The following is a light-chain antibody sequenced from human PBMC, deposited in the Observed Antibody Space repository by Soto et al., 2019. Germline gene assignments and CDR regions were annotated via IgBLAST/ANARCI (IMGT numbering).Light chain of an antibody. Sequence: QSALTQPASVSGSPGQSITLSCTGISSDVGGYNYVSWYQQHPGKAPKLMIYEVSNRPSGVSNRFSGSKSGNTASLTISGLQAEDEADYYCSSYTSSTTHWVFGGGTKVTVL. CDR1: SSDVGGYNY. CDR2: EVS. J-gene: IGLJ3*02. CDR3: SSYTSSTTHWV. V-gene: IGLV2-14*01.